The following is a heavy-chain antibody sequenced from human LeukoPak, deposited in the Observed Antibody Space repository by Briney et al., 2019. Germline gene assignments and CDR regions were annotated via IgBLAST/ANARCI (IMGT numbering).Heavy chain of an antibody. Sequence: GGSLRLSCAASGFTFSSYAMHWVRQAPGKGLEWVAVISYDGSNKYYADSVKGRFTIPRDNSKNTLYLQMNSLRAEDTAVYYCAKDYGGNPGLVYWGQGTLVTVSS. D-gene: IGHD4-23*01. J-gene: IGHJ4*02. CDR1: GFTFSSYA. V-gene: IGHV3-30-3*01. CDR2: ISYDGSNK. CDR3: AKDYGGNPGLVY.